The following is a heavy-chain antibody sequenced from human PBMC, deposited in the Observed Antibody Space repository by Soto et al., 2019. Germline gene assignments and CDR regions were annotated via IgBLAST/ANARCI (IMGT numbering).Heavy chain of an antibody. CDR3: ARWGQWLVRGNDY. Sequence: GGSLRLSCAASGFTFSSYGMHWVRQAPGKGLEWVAVIWYDGSNKYYADSVKGRFTISRDNSKNTLYLQMNSLRAEDTALYYCARWGQWLVRGNDYWGQGTLVTVSS. CDR1: GFTFSSYG. J-gene: IGHJ4*02. V-gene: IGHV3-33*01. CDR2: IWYDGSNK. D-gene: IGHD6-19*01.